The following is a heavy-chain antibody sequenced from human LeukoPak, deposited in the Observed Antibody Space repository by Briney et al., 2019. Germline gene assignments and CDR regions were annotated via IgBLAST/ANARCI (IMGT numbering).Heavy chain of an antibody. D-gene: IGHD3-22*01. CDR2: ISSSGSAI. CDR3: AREKLSFFDSSGYFDY. Sequence: PGGSLRLSCAASGFTFSSYEMNWVRQAPGKGLEWVSFISSSGSAIHYAYSVRGRFTISRDNAKNSLYLQMSRLRAEDTAVYYCAREKLSFFDSSGYFDYWGQGTLVTVSS. CDR1: GFTFSSYE. V-gene: IGHV3-48*03. J-gene: IGHJ4*02.